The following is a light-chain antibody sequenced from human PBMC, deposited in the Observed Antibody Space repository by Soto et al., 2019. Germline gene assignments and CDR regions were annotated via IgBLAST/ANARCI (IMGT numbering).Light chain of an antibody. CDR3: SSFTSSITYV. CDR1: SSDVGGYNS. V-gene: IGLV2-14*01. J-gene: IGLJ1*01. Sequence: SVLTQPASVSGSIGQSIAISCTGTSSDVGGYNSVSWYRQDPGKAPKLMIYDVTNRPSGVSNRFSGSKSGNTASLTVSGLQAEDEADYYCSSFTSSITYVFGTGTKVTVL. CDR2: DVT.